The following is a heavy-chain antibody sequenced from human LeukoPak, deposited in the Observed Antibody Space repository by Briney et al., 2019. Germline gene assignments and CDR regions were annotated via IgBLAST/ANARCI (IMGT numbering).Heavy chain of an antibody. CDR3: ARGLGYYDSSGYYLN. D-gene: IGHD3-22*01. CDR2: INHSGST. CDR1: GGSFSGYY. V-gene: IGHV4-34*01. Sequence: KPSETLSLTCAVYGGSFSGYYWSWIRQPPGKGLEWIGEINHSGSTNHNPSLKSRVTISVDTSKNQFSLKLSSVTAADTAVYYCARGLGYYDSSGYYLNWGQGTLVTVSS. J-gene: IGHJ4*02.